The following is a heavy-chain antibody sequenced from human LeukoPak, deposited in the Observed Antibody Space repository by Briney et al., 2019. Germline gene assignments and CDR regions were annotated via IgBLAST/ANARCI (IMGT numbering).Heavy chain of an antibody. J-gene: IGHJ4*02. CDR2: IYYSGST. CDR1: GGSISSGGYY. Sequence: SETLSLTCTVSGGSISSGGYYWSWIRQHPGKGLEWIGYIYYSGSTHYNPSLKSRVTISVDTSKNQFSLKLSSVTAADTAVYYCARGRLRLRLGELSPIDYWGQGTLVTVSS. D-gene: IGHD3-16*02. V-gene: IGHV4-31*03. CDR3: ARGRLRLRLGELSPIDY.